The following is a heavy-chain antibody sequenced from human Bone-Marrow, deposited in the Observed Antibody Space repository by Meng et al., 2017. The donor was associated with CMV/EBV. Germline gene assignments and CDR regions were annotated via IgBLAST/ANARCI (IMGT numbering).Heavy chain of an antibody. CDR1: GGSISSYY. CDR2: IYYSGST. V-gene: IGHV4-59*01. D-gene: IGHD2-15*01. Sequence: SETLSLTCTVSGGSISSYYWSWIRQPPGKGLEWIGYIYYSGSTNYNPSLKSRVTISVDTSKNQFSLKLSSVTAADTAVYYCARGAVAGWFDPWGQGTLVTGSS. J-gene: IGHJ5*02. CDR3: ARGAVAGWFDP.